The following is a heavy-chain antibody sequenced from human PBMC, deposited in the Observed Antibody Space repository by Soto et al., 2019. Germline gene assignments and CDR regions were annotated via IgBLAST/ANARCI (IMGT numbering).Heavy chain of an antibody. J-gene: IGHJ5*02. CDR3: AKEERASSRWYPGGGFDA. D-gene: IGHD6-13*01. CDR2: IYYSGST. CDR1: GGSISSGGYY. Sequence: PAGTLSLTCTVSGGSISSGGYYGSGIRQHPGKGLEWIGYIYYSGSTYYNPSLKSRVTISVDTSKNQSSLKLSSVTAADTAVYYCAKEERASSRWYPGGGFDAWGQGTLVTVSS. V-gene: IGHV4-31*03.